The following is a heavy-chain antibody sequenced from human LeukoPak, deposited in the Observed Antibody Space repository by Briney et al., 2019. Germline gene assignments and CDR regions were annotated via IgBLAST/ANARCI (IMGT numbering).Heavy chain of an antibody. D-gene: IGHD3-3*01. CDR1: GGSFSGYY. CDR2: INHSGST. V-gene: IGHV4-34*01. J-gene: IGHJ5*02. Sequence: SETLSLTCAVYGGSFSGYYWSWIRQPPGKGLEWIGEINHSGSTNYNPYLKSRVTISVDTSKNQFSLKLSSVTAADTAVYYCARGGSIFGVVIRRNWFDPWGQGTLVTVSS. CDR3: ARGGSIFGVVIRRNWFDP.